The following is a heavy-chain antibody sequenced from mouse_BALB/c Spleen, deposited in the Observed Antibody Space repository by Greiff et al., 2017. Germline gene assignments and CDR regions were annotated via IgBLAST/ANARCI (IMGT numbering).Heavy chain of an antibody. D-gene: IGHD3-1*01. CDR2: ISSGGSYT. Sequence: EVKVEESGGGLVKPGGSLKLSCAASGFTFSSYAMSWVRQSPEKRLEWVAEISSGGSYTYYPDTVTGRFTISRDNAKNTLYLEMSSLRSEDTAMYYCARDRGDYWGQGTTLTVSS. V-gene: IGHV5-9-4*01. CDR1: GFTFSSYA. J-gene: IGHJ2*01. CDR3: ARDRGDY.